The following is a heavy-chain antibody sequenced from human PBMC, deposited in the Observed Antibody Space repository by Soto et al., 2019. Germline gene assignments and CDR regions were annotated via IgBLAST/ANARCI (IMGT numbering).Heavy chain of an antibody. J-gene: IGHJ4*02. D-gene: IGHD3-22*01. Sequence: ESGGGFVQPGGSQRLSCVASGFTFNSYAMTWVRQSPEKGLEWVSTVSGSGSKTYYSQSVQGRFTISRDNSKNTVILQMRSLRAEDSAIYFCAKGRYFDVDGGCANFWGQGTLVTVSS. CDR2: VSGSGSKT. CDR3: AKGRYFDVDGGCANF. CDR1: GFTFNSYA. V-gene: IGHV3-23*01.